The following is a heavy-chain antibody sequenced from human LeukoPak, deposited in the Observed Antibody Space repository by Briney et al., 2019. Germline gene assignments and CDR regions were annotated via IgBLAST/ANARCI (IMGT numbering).Heavy chain of an antibody. CDR1: GFTFTIYG. J-gene: IGHJ4*02. Sequence: GGSLRLSCAASGFTFTIYGMHWVRQAPGKGLEWVANIKEDGSEKRDVDSVKGRFTISRDNAKNSLYLQMNSLRVEDTAVYYCVRDKLVGPSRLDHWGQGTLVTVSS. D-gene: IGHD1-26*01. V-gene: IGHV3-7*01. CDR2: IKEDGSEK. CDR3: VRDKLVGPSRLDH.